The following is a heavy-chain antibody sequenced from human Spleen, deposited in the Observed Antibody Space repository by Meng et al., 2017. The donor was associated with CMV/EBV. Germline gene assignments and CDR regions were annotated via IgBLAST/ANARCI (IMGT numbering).Heavy chain of an antibody. CDR2: VSGSGGAT. Sequence: GGSLRLSCTASGFTFSSFAMNWVRQAPGKGLEWVSVVSGSGGATFYRDSVEGRLTISRDNSKNTLYLQMNSPRAEDTAVYYCARELYIVRYYYGLDVWGQGTTVTVSS. J-gene: IGHJ6*02. CDR1: GFTFSSFA. V-gene: IGHV3-23*01. D-gene: IGHD2-8*01. CDR3: ARELYIVRYYYGLDV.